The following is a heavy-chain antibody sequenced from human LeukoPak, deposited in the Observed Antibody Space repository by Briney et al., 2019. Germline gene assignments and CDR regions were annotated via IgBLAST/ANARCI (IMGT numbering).Heavy chain of an antibody. J-gene: IGHJ4*02. CDR2: ISYSGST. CDR3: ARGVGGSTYYYLDS. CDR1: GGSISNYH. V-gene: IGHV4-59*01. D-gene: IGHD3-10*01. Sequence: PSETLSLTCTVSGGSISNYHWNWIRQPPGKGLEWIGYISYSGSTNYNPSLKSRVTISIDTSKNQFSLKLSTVTAADTAVYYCARGVGGSTYYYLDSWGQGALVTVSS.